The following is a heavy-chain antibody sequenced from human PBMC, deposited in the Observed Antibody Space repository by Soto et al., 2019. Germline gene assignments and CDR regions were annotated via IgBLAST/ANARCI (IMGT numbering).Heavy chain of an antibody. V-gene: IGHV3-11*06. CDR2: ISMTSTNT. CDR1: AFTFSDSY. J-gene: IGHJ4*02. D-gene: IGHD3-16*01. Sequence: GGSLRLSCAGSAFTFSDSYLSWIRQGPGKGLEWVSSISMTSTNTNYADSVKGRFTISRDNAKNSLYLQINRLRAEDTAVYYCARLTRRTTGGGTFDYWGQGTLVTVSS. CDR3: ARLTRRTTGGGTFDY.